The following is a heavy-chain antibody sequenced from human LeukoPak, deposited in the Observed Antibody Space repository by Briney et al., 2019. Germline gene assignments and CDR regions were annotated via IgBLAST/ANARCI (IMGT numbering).Heavy chain of an antibody. Sequence: QAGGSLRLSCAASGITVSTNHMTWVRQAPGKGLEWVSIIYSGGNTYYADSVKGRFTISRDNSKNTLYLQMNSLRPEDTAVYYCARGRASDHWGQGTLVTVSS. CDR3: ARGRASDH. CDR1: GITVSTNH. D-gene: IGHD3-10*01. CDR2: IYSGGNT. V-gene: IGHV3-66*02. J-gene: IGHJ4*02.